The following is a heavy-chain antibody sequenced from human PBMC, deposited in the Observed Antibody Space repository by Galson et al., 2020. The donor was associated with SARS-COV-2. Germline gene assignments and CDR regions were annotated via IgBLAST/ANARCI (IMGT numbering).Heavy chain of an antibody. CDR2: IDWDDDK. J-gene: IGHJ4*02. CDR1: GFSLTTSGMC. D-gene: IGHD2-8*02. V-gene: IGHV2-70*13. Sequence: SGPTLVKPTHTLTLTCTFSGFSLTTSGMCVSWIRQPPGKALEWLALIDWDDDKYYNTSLKTRLTISRDTSRSQVVLTMTNMDPVDTATYYGARSRAAVSGGVVDYWGQGKLGTVAS. CDR3: ARSRAAVSGGVVDY.